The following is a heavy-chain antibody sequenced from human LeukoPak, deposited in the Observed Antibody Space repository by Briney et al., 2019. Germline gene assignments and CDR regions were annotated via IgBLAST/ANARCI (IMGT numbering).Heavy chain of an antibody. V-gene: IGHV4-39*01. CDR1: GGSISSSSYY. J-gene: IGHJ5*02. D-gene: IGHD3-22*01. CDR3: ARHDFHDGSGYYWLPSEANWFDP. Sequence: SETLSLTCTVSGGSISSSSYYWGWVRQPPGKGLEWIGSIYYSGSTYYNPSLKSRVTISVDTSKNQFSLKLSSVTAADTAVYYCARHDFHDGSGYYWLPSEANWFDPWGQGTLVTVSS. CDR2: IYYSGST.